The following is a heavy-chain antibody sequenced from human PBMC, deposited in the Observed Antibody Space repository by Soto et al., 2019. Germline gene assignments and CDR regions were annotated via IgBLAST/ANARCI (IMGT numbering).Heavy chain of an antibody. V-gene: IGHV1-69*01. CDR3: AREIKYPSVFTYQAWFEP. Sequence: QVQLVQSGAEVRKPGSSVKVSCKASGGTFSSYAISWVRQAPGQGLEWMGGIIPIFGTANYAQKFQGRVTITADESTSTDYMELSSLRSEDTAVYYCAREIKYPSVFTYQAWFEPWGQGTLVTVSS. J-gene: IGHJ5*02. D-gene: IGHD2-2*01. CDR2: IIPIFGTA. CDR1: GGTFSSYA.